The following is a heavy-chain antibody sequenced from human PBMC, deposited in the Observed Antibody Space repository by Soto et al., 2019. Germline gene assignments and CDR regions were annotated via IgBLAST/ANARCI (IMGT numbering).Heavy chain of an antibody. Sequence: SETLSLTCTVSGGSISSSSYYWGWIRQPPGKGLEWIGSIYYSGSTYYNPSLKSRVTISVDTSKNQFSLKLSSVTAADTAVYYCARGEAVASYYYYGMDVWGQGTTVTVSS. CDR1: GGSISSSSYY. CDR3: ARGEAVASYYYYGMDV. D-gene: IGHD6-19*01. V-gene: IGHV4-39*01. CDR2: IYYSGST. J-gene: IGHJ6*02.